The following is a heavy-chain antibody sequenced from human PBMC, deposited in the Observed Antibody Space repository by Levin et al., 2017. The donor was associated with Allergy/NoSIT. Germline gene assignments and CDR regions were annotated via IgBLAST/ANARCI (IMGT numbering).Heavy chain of an antibody. V-gene: IGHV1-8*01. J-gene: IGHJ4*02. Sequence: ASVKVSCKPSGYIFTSYDINWVRQATGQVLEWMGWMNPNTGNTGYAQKFQGRVTMTRSTSISTAYMELNSLRSEDTAVYYCARGPRNWGFDYWGQGTLVSVSS. CDR3: ARGPRNWGFDY. CDR1: GYIFTSYD. D-gene: IGHD7-27*01. CDR2: MNPNTGNT.